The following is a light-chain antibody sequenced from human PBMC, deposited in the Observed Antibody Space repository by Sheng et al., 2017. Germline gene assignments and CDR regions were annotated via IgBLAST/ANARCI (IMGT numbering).Light chain of an antibody. J-gene: IGKJ2*01. Sequence: EIVLTQSPATLSVSPGEGAILSCRASQSISNNLAWYQQKPGQAPRLLIFGASSRGAGIPVRFSGSGSGTEFTLTISSLQSEDFAVYYCQQYNDWPMYTFGQGTKLEIK. CDR2: GAS. V-gene: IGKV3-15*01. CDR1: QSISNN. CDR3: QQYNDWPMYT.